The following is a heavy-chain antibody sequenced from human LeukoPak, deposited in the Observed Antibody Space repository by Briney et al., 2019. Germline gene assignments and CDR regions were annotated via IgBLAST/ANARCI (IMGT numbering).Heavy chain of an antibody. CDR3: ATGYSSSLGY. D-gene: IGHD6-13*01. Sequence: EWMGGFDPEDGETIYAQKFQGRVTMTEDTSTDTAYMELSSLRSEDTAVYYCATGYSSSLGYWGQGTLVTVSS. V-gene: IGHV1-24*01. J-gene: IGHJ4*02. CDR2: FDPEDGET.